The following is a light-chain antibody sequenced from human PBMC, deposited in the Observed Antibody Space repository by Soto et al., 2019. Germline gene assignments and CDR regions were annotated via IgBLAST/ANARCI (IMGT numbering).Light chain of an antibody. Sequence: EIVMTQSPATLSVSPGERATLSCRASQSVSSNLAWYQQQPGQAPRLLIYGASTRATGIPARSSRSGSGTEFTLTISSLQSEDFAVYYCQQYNNWPPWTFGQGTKVEIK. CDR2: GAS. CDR1: QSVSSN. J-gene: IGKJ1*01. CDR3: QQYNNWPPWT. V-gene: IGKV3-15*01.